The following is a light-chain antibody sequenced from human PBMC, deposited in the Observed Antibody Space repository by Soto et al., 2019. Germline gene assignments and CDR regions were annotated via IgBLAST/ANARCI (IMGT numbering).Light chain of an antibody. Sequence: QSVLTQPPSVSAAPGQKGTISCSGGSSNIGNNYVSWYQQLPGTAPKLLIYENNKRPSGIPDRFSGSKSGTSATLGITGLQTGDEADYYCGAWETRLSVVVFGGRTKLTVL. J-gene: IGLJ2*01. CDR1: SSNIGNNY. CDR3: GAWETRLSVVV. V-gene: IGLV1-51*02. CDR2: ENN.